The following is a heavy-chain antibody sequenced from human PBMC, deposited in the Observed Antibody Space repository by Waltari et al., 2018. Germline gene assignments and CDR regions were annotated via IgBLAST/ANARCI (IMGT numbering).Heavy chain of an antibody. J-gene: IGHJ4*02. Sequence: LEWIGSIYHSGSTYYNPSLKSRVTISVDTSKNQFSLKLSSVTAADTAVYYCARHEAGTIDYWGQGTLVTVSS. V-gene: IGHV4-38-2*01. CDR2: IYHSGST. CDR3: ARHEAGTIDY. D-gene: IGHD1-1*01.